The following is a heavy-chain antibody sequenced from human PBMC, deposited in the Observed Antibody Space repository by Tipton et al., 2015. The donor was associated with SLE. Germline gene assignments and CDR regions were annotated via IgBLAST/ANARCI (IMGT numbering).Heavy chain of an antibody. Sequence: LRLSCTVSGDSTSTGNYYWSWIRQPAGKGLEWIGRIYPSVTTNYNPSLTSQVTMSIDTSKNQFSLKLSSVAAADTAVYYCARGPGSESGEAFDIWGQGTMVTVSS. CDR1: GDSTSTGNYY. V-gene: IGHV4-61*02. CDR2: IYPSVTT. D-gene: IGHD1-26*01. J-gene: IGHJ3*02. CDR3: ARGPGSESGEAFDI.